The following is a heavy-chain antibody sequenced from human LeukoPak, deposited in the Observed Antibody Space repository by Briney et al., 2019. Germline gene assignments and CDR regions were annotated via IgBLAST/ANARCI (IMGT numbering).Heavy chain of an antibody. D-gene: IGHD5-18*01. CDR1: GGSFSGYY. CDR3: ARGLVDTAMVEW. CDR2: INHSGST. Sequence: PSETLSLTCAVYGGSFSGYYWSWIRQPPGKGLEWIGEINHSGSTNYNPSLKSRVTISVDTSKNQFSLKLSSVTAADTAVYCCARGLVDTAMVEWWGQGTLVTVSS. J-gene: IGHJ4*02. V-gene: IGHV4-34*01.